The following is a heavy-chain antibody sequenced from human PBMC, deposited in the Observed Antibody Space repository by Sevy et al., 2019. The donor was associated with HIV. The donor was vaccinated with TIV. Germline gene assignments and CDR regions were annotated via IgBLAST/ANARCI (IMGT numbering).Heavy chain of an antibody. V-gene: IGHV3-33*01. CDR3: ARDSGYASDFDY. Sequence: GGSLRLSCAASGFTFSSYGMHWVRQAPGKGLEWVAVIWYDGSNKYYADSVKGRFTISRDNSKNTLYLQMNSLRAEDTAAYYCARDSGYASDFDYWGQGTLVTVSS. CDR1: GFTFSSYG. D-gene: IGHD5-12*01. CDR2: IWYDGSNK. J-gene: IGHJ4*02.